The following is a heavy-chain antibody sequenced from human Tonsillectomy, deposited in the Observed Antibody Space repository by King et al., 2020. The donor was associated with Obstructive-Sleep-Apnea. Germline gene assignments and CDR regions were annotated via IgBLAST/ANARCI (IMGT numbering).Heavy chain of an antibody. CDR2: ISSSTNTI. Sequence: VQLVESGGGLVQPGGSLRLSCAASGFTFINYSMNWVRQAPGKGLEWVSYISSSTNTIHYADSVKGRFTISRDNAKKSLYLQMSSLRAEDTAVYYCARPDSNYYDAMDVWGQGTTVAVSS. CDR3: ARPDSNYYDAMDV. J-gene: IGHJ6*02. V-gene: IGHV3-48*04. D-gene: IGHD2-15*01. CDR1: GFTFINYS.